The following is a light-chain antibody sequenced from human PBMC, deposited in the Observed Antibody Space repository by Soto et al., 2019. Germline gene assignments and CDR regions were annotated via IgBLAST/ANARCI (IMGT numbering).Light chain of an antibody. CDR1: SSDVGSYNL. CDR3: CSYAGSSTLPYV. Sequence: QSALTQPASVSGSPGQSITISCTGTSSDVGSYNLVSWYQQHPGKAPKLMIYEGSNRPSGVSNRFSCSKPGNTGSLTISGLHAEDEADYYCCSYAGSSTLPYVFGTGTKVTVL. CDR2: EGS. V-gene: IGLV2-23*03. J-gene: IGLJ1*01.